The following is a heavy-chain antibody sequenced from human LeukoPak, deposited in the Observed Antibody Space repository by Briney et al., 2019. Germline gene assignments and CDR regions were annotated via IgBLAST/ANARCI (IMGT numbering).Heavy chain of an antibody. J-gene: IGHJ4*02. Sequence: ASVKVSCKASGGTFSSYAISWVRQAPGQGLEWMGRIIPIFGTANYAQKFQGRVTITTDESTSTAYMELSSLRSEDTAVYYCARAHCSSGSCERGTFDYWGQGTLVTVSS. CDR3: ARAHCSSGSCERGTFDY. CDR1: GGTFSSYA. CDR2: IIPIFGTA. V-gene: IGHV1-69*05. D-gene: IGHD2-15*01.